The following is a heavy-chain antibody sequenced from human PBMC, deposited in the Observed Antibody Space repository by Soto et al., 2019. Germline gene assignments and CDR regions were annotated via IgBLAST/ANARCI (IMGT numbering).Heavy chain of an antibody. J-gene: IGHJ3*02. Sequence: GGSLRLSCAASGFTFSDYYMSWIRQAPGKGLEWVSYISSSSSYTNYADSVKGRFTISRDNAKNSLSLQMNSLRAEDTAVYYCARSGGYSSRDAFDIWGQGTMVTVSS. CDR2: ISSSSSYT. V-gene: IGHV3-11*06. CDR3: ARSGGYSSRDAFDI. D-gene: IGHD6-13*01. CDR1: GFTFSDYY.